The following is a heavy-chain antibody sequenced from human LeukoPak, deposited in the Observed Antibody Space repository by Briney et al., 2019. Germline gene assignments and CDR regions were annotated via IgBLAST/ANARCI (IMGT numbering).Heavy chain of an antibody. V-gene: IGHV1-18*01. D-gene: IGHD6-13*01. Sequence: ASLKLSCKASGYTFTRYGISCVRQAPGPRLEWRGWISAYNGNTNSAQKLQGRVTMTTDTSTSTAYMELRSLRSDDTAVYYCAREGIAAADYNWFDPWGQGTLVTVSS. CDR3: AREGIAAADYNWFDP. J-gene: IGHJ5*02. CDR2: ISAYNGNT. CDR1: GYTFTRYG.